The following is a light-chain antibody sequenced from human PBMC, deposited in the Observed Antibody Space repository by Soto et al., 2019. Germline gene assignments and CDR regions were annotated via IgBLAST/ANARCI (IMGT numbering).Light chain of an antibody. J-gene: IGKJ1*01. CDR2: RAS. CDR3: QQYDSYSKE. V-gene: IGKV1-5*03. Sequence: DIQMTQSPSTLSASVGDRVTITCRASQSISNWLAWYQQKPGKAPTLLIYRASNLEGGVPSRFSGSGSGTEFTLTISSLQPDDFATYYCQQYDSYSKEFGQVTKVEIK. CDR1: QSISNW.